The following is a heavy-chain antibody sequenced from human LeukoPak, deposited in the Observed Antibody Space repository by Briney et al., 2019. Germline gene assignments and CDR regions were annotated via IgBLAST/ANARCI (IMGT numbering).Heavy chain of an antibody. CDR1: GGSISSYY. J-gene: IGHJ4*02. CDR2: IYYSGST. V-gene: IGHV4-59*08. Sequence: SETLSLTCTVSGGSISSYYWSWIRQPPGKGLEWIGYIYYSGSTNYNPSLKSRVTISVDTSKNQFSLKLSSVTAADTAVYYCASSIAVAGRAYWGQGTLVTVSS. D-gene: IGHD6-19*01. CDR3: ASSIAVAGRAY.